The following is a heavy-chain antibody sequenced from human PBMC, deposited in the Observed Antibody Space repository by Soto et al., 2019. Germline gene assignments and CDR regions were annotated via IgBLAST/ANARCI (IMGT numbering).Heavy chain of an antibody. V-gene: IGHV2-5*02. D-gene: IGHD3-22*01. CDR1: GLSISTSGVG. CDR3: AHSLIGYYYDSSGSNWFDP. J-gene: IGHJ5*02. CDR2: IYWDDDK. Sequence: QITLKESGPTLEKPTQTLTLTCTFSGLSISTSGVGVGWIRQPPGKALEWLAIIYWDDDKRYSPSLKSRLNITKETSKNQEVLTMTNMDPVDTATYYCAHSLIGYYYDSSGSNWFDPWGQGTLVTVSS.